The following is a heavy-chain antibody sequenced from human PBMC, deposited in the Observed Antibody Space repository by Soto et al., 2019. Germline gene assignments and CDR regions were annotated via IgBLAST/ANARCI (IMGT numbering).Heavy chain of an antibody. V-gene: IGHV4-30-4*01. CDR2: VYYSGST. J-gene: IGHJ2*01. D-gene: IGHD3-22*01. CDR3: ARMSYFYDKWYFDL. CDR1: GASINNNDYY. Sequence: SETLSLTCTVSGASINNNDYYWSWIRQTPGKGLEWIGYVYYSGSTDYIPSLKSRLSMSIDKSQNQFTLKLSSVTAADTATYYCARMSYFYDKWYFDLWGRGTLVTVS.